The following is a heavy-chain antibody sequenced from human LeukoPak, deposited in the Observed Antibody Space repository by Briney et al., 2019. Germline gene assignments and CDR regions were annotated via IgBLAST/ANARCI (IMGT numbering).Heavy chain of an antibody. CDR3: VRSGGYWSTDSCHVYDFYL. V-gene: IGHV4-39*01. Sequence: TSEPLSLPCIVSGLSTNITSYYWGWIPRPPGRDLEWLVRIYSSGSTYYNPSPKSQVTISIDTSKNQYSLKLSSVTAADTDVYYCVRSGGYWSTDSCHVYDFYLWGRGTLVTVSS. CDR1: GLSTNITSYY. J-gene: IGHJ2*01. CDR2: IYSSGST. D-gene: IGHD2-2*01.